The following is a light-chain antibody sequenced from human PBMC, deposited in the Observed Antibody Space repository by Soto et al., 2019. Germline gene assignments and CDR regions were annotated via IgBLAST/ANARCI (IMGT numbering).Light chain of an antibody. CDR2: KAS. CDR3: QQYNSYSPWT. J-gene: IGKJ2*02. CDR1: QSISSW. Sequence: DIQMTQSPSTLSASVGDRVTITSRASQSISSWLAWYQQKPGKAPKLLIYKASSLESGVPSRFSGSGSGTEFTLTIRSLQPDDFATYYCQQYNSYSPWTFGQGTKLEIK. V-gene: IGKV1-5*03.